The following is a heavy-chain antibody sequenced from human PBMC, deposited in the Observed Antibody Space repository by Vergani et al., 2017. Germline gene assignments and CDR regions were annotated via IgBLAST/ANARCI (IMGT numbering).Heavy chain of an antibody. CDR1: GVSMSGYS. CDR2: MYHSGST. CDR3: GGVSDFYGVGSRLLDL. V-gene: IGHV4-59*01. D-gene: IGHD3-10*01. J-gene: IGHJ5*02. Sequence: QVRLQESGPGLVKPSETLSLTCSVSGVSMSGYSWSWIRQPPGKELEWVGYMYHSGSTNYNPSLATRVTITGDTSKNQFSQKLNSVTAADTAVYYCGGVSDFYGVGSRLLDLWGQGILVTVSS.